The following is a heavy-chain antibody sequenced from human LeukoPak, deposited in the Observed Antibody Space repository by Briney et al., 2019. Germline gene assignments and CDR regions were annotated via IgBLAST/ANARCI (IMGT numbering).Heavy chain of an antibody. D-gene: IGHD3-10*01. V-gene: IGHV4-30-2*01. Sequence: TSETLSLTCAVSGGSISSGGYSWSWIRQPPGKGLEWIGYIYHSGSTYYNPSLKSRVTISVDRSKNQFSLKLSSVTAADTAVYYCAREDYLRAFDIWGQGTMVTVSS. J-gene: IGHJ3*02. CDR2: IYHSGST. CDR3: AREDYLRAFDI. CDR1: GGSISSGGYS.